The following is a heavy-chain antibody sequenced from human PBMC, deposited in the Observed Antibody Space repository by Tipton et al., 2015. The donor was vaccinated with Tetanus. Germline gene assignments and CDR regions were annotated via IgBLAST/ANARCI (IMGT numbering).Heavy chain of an antibody. CDR1: GFTFSHHA. D-gene: IGHD5-18*01. J-gene: IGHJ4*02. CDR2: IWYDGRDQ. CDR3: AREGYSQGTLGDLDY. V-gene: IGHV3-33*08. Sequence: SLRLSCVGSGFTFSHHALHWVRQAPGKGLEWVAFIWYDGRDQYYGDSVKGRFTVSRDNSKNRVFLQLDSLTAEDTAVYFCAREGYSQGTLGDLDYWGQGTLVTVSS.